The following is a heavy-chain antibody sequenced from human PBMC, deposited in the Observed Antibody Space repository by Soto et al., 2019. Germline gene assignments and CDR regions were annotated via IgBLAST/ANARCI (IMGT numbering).Heavy chain of an antibody. CDR2: ISGSGGST. V-gene: IGHV3-23*01. J-gene: IGHJ2*01. D-gene: IGHD6-19*01. CDR1: GFTFSSYA. CDR3: AKRGTEQWLASQDWNFDL. Sequence: GGSLRLSCAASGFTFSSYAMSWVRQAPGKGLEWVSAISGSGGSTYYADSVKGRFTISRDNSKNTLYLQMNSLRAEDTAVYYCAKRGTEQWLASQDWNFDLWGRGTLVTVSS.